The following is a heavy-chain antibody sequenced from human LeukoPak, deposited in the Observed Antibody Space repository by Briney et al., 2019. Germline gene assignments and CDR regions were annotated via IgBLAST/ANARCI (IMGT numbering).Heavy chain of an antibody. D-gene: IGHD1-1*01. J-gene: IGHJ4*02. Sequence: GGSLRLSCAASGFAFSTYGMHWVRQAPGKGLEWVAFIRHVGSNEYYADSVRGRFAISRDNSQNTLHLQMNSLRAEDTAVYYCARDTIDYWGQGTLVTVSS. CDR3: ARDTIDY. V-gene: IGHV3-30*02. CDR1: GFAFSTYG. CDR2: IRHVGSNE.